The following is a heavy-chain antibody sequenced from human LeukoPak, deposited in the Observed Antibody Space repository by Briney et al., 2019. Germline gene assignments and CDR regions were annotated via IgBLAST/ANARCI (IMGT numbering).Heavy chain of an antibody. Sequence: GGSLRLSCAASGFTFSSYGMHWVRQAPGKGLEWVAFIRYDGSNKYYADSVKGRFTISRDNSKNTLYLQMNSLRAEDTAVYYCARHGTDVLLWFGESSHFDYWGQGTLVTVSS. CDR2: IRYDGSNK. D-gene: IGHD3-10*01. J-gene: IGHJ4*02. CDR3: ARHGTDVLLWFGESSHFDY. CDR1: GFTFSSYG. V-gene: IGHV3-30*02.